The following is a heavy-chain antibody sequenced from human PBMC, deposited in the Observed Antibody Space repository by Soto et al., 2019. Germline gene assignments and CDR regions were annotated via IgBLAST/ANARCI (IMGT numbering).Heavy chain of an antibody. D-gene: IGHD6-13*01. CDR1: GYTFTSYY. Sequence: QVQLVQSGAEVKKPGASVRVSCKASGYTFTSYYIHWVRQAPGHGPEWMGMISPSSGGTDYAQKFQGGVTMTSDTSPSTVYMELSSLRSEDTAVYYCTRSIITTAGTDAFDLWGQGTLVTVSS. CDR2: ISPSSGGT. CDR3: TRSIITTAGTDAFDL. J-gene: IGHJ3*01. V-gene: IGHV1-46*03.